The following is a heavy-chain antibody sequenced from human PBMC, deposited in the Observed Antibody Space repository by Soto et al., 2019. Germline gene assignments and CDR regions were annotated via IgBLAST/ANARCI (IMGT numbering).Heavy chain of an antibody. Sequence: PGGSLRLSCAASGFTFSSYAMHWVRQAPGKGLEWVAVISYDGSNKYYADSVKGRFTISRDNSKNTLYLQMNSLRAEDTAVYYCARDGRNYYGSGSDAFDIWGQGIMVTVSS. CDR1: GFTFSSYA. D-gene: IGHD3-10*01. J-gene: IGHJ3*02. V-gene: IGHV3-30-3*01. CDR3: ARDGRNYYGSGSDAFDI. CDR2: ISYDGSNK.